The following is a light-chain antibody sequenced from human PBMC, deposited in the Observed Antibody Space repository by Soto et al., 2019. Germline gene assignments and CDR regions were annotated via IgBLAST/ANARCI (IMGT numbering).Light chain of an antibody. CDR3: QQSYSTPPWT. CDR2: AAS. V-gene: IGKV1-39*01. Sequence: IQMTQSPSSLSASVGDRFTITCRASQSIVTYLNWYLQKPGKAPKLLIYAASNLQSGVPSRFSGSGSGTDFTLTISSLQPEDFATYFCQQSYSTPPWTFGQGTKLDI. CDR1: QSIVTY. J-gene: IGKJ1*01.